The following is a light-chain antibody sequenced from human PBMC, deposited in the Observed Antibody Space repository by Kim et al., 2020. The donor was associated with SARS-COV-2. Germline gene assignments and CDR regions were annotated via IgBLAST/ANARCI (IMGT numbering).Light chain of an antibody. CDR2: DVT. CDR1: SSDVGGYNY. Sequence: GQSYTTACTGTSSDVGGYNYVSLYQRHPGKAPKLLLYDVTNRPSGVSNRCSGSMSGNTASLSISGLQAEDVTDYNSVSYTTSSPLVFGGGTQLTVL. V-gene: IGLV2-14*03. J-gene: IGLJ2*01. CDR3: VSYTTSSPLV.